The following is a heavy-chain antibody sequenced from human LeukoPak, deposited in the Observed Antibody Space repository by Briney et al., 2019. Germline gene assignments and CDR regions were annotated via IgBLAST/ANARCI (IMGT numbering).Heavy chain of an antibody. CDR3: ARRCLGGDCYWGARFDP. CDR1: GFTFSSYA. Sequence: GSLRLSCAASGFTFSSYAMSWVRQPPGKGLEWIGEINHSGSTNYNPSLKSRVTISVDTSKNQFSLKLSSVTAADTAVYYCARRCLGGDCYWGARFDPWGQGTLVTVSS. V-gene: IGHV4-34*01. CDR2: INHSGST. J-gene: IGHJ5*02. D-gene: IGHD2-21*02.